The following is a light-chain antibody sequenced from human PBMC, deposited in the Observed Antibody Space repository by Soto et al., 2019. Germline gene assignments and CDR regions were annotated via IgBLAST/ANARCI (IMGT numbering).Light chain of an antibody. CDR2: DAS. J-gene: IGKJ1*01. Sequence: DIQMTQSPSSLSGSVGDRVTMPCGASLSIWTYLNWFQQKPGKAPKLLIYDASNLDSGVPSRFSGSGSGTEFSLTISNLQPDDCATYYCQQYENYWTFGQGTKVDIK. CDR1: LSIWTY. CDR3: QQYENYWT. V-gene: IGKV1-5*01.